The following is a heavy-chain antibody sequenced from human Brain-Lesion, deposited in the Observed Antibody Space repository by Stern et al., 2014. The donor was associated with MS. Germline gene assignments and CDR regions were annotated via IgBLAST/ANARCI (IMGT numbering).Heavy chain of an antibody. CDR1: GFTFGNYW. CDR2: IIAGGTAE. D-gene: IGHD3-3*01. V-gene: IGHV3-7*01. Sequence: EVKLVESGAGLVQPGGSLTISCTASGFTFGNYWITWVRQAPGKGLEWVGKIIAGGTAENYVDTVKGRLTISADDSTNTLYTQMNSLRVEDTALYYCARVYNTIYGIVTQRGSGMDVWGQGTTVIVSS. CDR3: ARVYNTIYGIVTQRGSGMDV. J-gene: IGHJ6*02.